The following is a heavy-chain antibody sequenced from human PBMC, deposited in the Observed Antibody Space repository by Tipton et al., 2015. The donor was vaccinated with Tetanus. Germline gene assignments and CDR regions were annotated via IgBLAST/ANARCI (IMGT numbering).Heavy chain of an antibody. CDR1: GVSISSSSYY. Sequence: TLSLTCTVSGVSISSSSYYWGWIRQPPGKGLEWIGSIYHTGNTYYNPSLKSRATVSVDTAKNQFSLMLSSVTSRDTAVYYCATVPTIAVTGTALGGYWGQGTLVTVSS. V-gene: IGHV4-39*01. CDR3: ATVPTIAVTGTALGGY. J-gene: IGHJ4*02. CDR2: IYHTGNT. D-gene: IGHD6-19*01.